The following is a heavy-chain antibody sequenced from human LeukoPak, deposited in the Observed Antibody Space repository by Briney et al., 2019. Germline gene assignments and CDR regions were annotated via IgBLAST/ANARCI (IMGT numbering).Heavy chain of an antibody. CDR1: GGSISSYY. V-gene: IGHV4-59*01. Sequence: SETLSLTCTVSGGSISSYYWSWIRQPPGKGLEWIGYIYYSGSTNYNPSLKSRVTISVDTSKNQFSLKLSSVTAADTAVYYCARVAAAADTVSGMDVWGQGTAVTVSS. J-gene: IGHJ6*02. CDR3: ARVAAAADTVSGMDV. CDR2: IYYSGST. D-gene: IGHD6-13*01.